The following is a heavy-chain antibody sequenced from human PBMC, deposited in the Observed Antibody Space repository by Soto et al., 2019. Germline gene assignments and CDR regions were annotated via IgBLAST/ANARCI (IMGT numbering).Heavy chain of an antibody. CDR1: EFTFSNFG. J-gene: IGHJ3*01. Sequence: QVQLVESGGGVVQPGRSLRLSCAASEFTFSNFGMHWVRQAPGKGLEWVAVIYYDGSNEYYADSVKGRFTISRDNSKNTLYLQMNSMRADDTAVYYCARVDVVVAADAVDFWGQGTMVTVSS. CDR3: ARVDVVVAADAVDF. CDR2: IYYDGSNE. V-gene: IGHV3-33*01. D-gene: IGHD2-15*01.